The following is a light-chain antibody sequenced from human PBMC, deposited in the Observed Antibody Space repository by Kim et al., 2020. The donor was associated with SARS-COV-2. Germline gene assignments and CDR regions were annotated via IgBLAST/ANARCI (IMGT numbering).Light chain of an antibody. CDR2: DAS. Sequence: GDRVTITCRASQNINNWLAWYQQKPGKAPKLLIYDASSLKSGVPSRFSGSGSGTEFTLTISSLQPDDFATYYCQQYNSYSGTFGQGTKVDIK. V-gene: IGKV1-5*01. CDR3: QQYNSYSGT. J-gene: IGKJ1*01. CDR1: QNINNW.